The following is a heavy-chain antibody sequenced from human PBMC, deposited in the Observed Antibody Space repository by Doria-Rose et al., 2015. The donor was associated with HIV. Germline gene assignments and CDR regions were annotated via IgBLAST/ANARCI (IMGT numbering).Heavy chain of an antibody. V-gene: IGHV2-26*01. J-gene: IGHJ4*02. Sequence: QVQLVQSGPVLVKPTETLTLTCTVSGVSLSSPGMGVSWIRQPPGKALEWLANIFSDDERSYKTSLKSRLTISRGTSNSQLVLTMTDMDHVDTATYYCARIKSSRWYHKYYFDFWGQGTLVIVSA. D-gene: IGHD6-13*01. CDR1: GVSLSSPGMG. CDR2: IFSDDER. CDR3: ARIKSSRWYHKYYFDF.